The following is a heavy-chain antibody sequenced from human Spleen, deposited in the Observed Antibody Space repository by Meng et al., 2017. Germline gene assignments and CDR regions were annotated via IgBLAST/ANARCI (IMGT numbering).Heavy chain of an antibody. CDR1: GGSFSGYY. J-gene: IGHJ4*02. CDR3: ATPAGTGDDY. CDR2: INHSGST. V-gene: IGHV4-34*01. D-gene: IGHD6-19*01. Sequence: SETLSLTCAVYGGSFSGYYWSWIRQPPGKGLEWIGEINHSGSTNYNPSLKSRVTISVDTSKNQFSLKLSSVTAADTAVYYCATPAGTGDDYWGQGTLVTVSS.